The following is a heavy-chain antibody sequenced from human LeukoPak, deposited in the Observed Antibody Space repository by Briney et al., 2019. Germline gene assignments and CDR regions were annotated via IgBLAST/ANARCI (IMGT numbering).Heavy chain of an antibody. CDR3: AGGDTMIVVGSWFDP. J-gene: IGHJ5*02. CDR2: INPNSGGT. CDR1: GYTFTGYY. V-gene: IGHV1-2*02. Sequence: ASVKVSYKASGYTFTGYYMHWVRQAPGQGLEWMGWINPNSGGTNYAQKFQGRVTMTRDTSISTAYMELSRLRSDDTAVYYCAGGDTMIVVGSWFDPWGQGTLVTVSS. D-gene: IGHD3-22*01.